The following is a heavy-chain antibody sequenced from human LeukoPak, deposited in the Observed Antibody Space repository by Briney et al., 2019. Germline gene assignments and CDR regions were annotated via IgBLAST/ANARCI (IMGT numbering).Heavy chain of an antibody. CDR1: GGSISSSSYY. V-gene: IGHV4-39*01. Sequence: SETLSLTCTVSGGSISSSSYYWGWIRQPPGRGLEWIGRFYSSGSANYNPSLKSRVTMSVDTSKNQFSLKLSSVTAADTAVYYCARHRTYYYDSSGYPQAFDIWGQGTMVTVSS. D-gene: IGHD3-22*01. J-gene: IGHJ3*02. CDR2: FYSSGSA. CDR3: ARHRTYYYDSSGYPQAFDI.